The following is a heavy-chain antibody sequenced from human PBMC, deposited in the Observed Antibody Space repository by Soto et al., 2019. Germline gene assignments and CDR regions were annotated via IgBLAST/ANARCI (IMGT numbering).Heavy chain of an antibody. V-gene: IGHV4-4*07. Sequence: SETLSLTCHVSGDSIDRFYWSWIRQPAGKGLEWIGHIYSTGLTNYNPSLRSRVIMSVDSPKSQFSLKLASVTAADTAVYFCARDWELPRFDSWGPGTLVTVSS. J-gene: IGHJ4*02. CDR3: ARDWELPRFDS. CDR1: GDSIDRFY. D-gene: IGHD1-7*01. CDR2: IYSTGLT.